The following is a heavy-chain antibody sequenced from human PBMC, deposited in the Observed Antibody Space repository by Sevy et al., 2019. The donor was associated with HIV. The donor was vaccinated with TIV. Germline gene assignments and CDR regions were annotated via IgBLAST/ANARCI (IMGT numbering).Heavy chain of an antibody. J-gene: IGHJ4*02. V-gene: IGHV3-30*04. CDR1: GFTFSSYA. Sequence: GGSLRLSCQASGFTFSSYAMHWVRQAPGKGLEWVAVISYDGNNIYYGDSVKGRFTISRDNAKNTLYLQMNSLRIEDTAVYYCVKTLLPAAVLFDYWGQGTLVTVSS. D-gene: IGHD6-13*01. CDR2: ISYDGNNI. CDR3: VKTLLPAAVLFDY.